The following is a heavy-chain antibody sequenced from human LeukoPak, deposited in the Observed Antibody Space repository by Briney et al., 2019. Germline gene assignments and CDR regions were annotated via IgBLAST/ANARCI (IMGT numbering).Heavy chain of an antibody. J-gene: IGHJ4*02. V-gene: IGHV1-46*01. CDR3: ARDYYYDFWSGTLPGDY. Sequence: ASVKVSCKASGFSLTSNYMHWVRQAPGQGLEWMGYMRPTDAYTGYAPKFQGRVTITADESTSTAYMELSSLRSEDTAVYYCARDYYYDFWSGTLPGDYWGQGTLVTVSS. CDR1: GFSLTSNY. CDR2: MRPTDAYT. D-gene: IGHD3-3*01.